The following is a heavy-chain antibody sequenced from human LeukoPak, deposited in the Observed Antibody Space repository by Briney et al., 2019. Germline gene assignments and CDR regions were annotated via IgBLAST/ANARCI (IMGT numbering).Heavy chain of an antibody. D-gene: IGHD6-6*01. CDR2: ISTYNGNS. J-gene: IGHJ4*02. CDR1: GNTFSGNY. CDR3: AKDRWRDGSSSFDN. Sequence: ASLKVSCKASGNTFSGNYIHWVLQAHGQGLKWMGWISTYNGNSNYAQKLQGRVTMTTDTSTSTAYMELRSLRSDDTAMYYCAKDRWRDGSSSFDNWGQGTLVTVSS. V-gene: IGHV1-18*04.